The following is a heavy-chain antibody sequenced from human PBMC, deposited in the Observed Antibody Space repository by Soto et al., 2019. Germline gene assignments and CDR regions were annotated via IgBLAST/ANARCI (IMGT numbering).Heavy chain of an antibody. V-gene: IGHV3-30-3*01. Sequence: PWGSLRFSFASCVFNFRIYTMHWVRQATGKGLEWVALISYDGLNTDLADSVKGRFTISRDNSKNTLYLQLNSLKLEDTAVYYCARDPRGSNHGPFDFWGQGTMVTVSS. CDR3: ARDPRGSNHGPFDF. J-gene: IGHJ4*02. D-gene: IGHD5-12*01. CDR1: VFNFRIYT. CDR2: ISYDGLNT.